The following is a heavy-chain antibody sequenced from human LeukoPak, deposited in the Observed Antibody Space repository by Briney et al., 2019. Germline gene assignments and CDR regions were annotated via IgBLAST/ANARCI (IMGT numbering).Heavy chain of an antibody. V-gene: IGHV4-59*01. CDR2: IYYSGST. J-gene: IGHJ4*02. CDR1: GGSISSYY. D-gene: IGHD2/OR15-2a*01. Sequence: SETLSLTCTVSGGSISSYYWSWIRQPPGKGLEWIGYIYYSGSTNCNPSLKSRVTISVDTSKNQFSLKLSSVTAADTAVYYCARGYRGLVVRSYYFDYWGQGTLVTVSS. CDR3: ARGYRGLVVRSYYFDY.